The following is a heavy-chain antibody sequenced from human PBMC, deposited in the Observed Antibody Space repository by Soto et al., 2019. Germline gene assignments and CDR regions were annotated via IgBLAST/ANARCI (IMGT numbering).Heavy chain of an antibody. D-gene: IGHD1-1*01. CDR1: GFTLSDHY. Sequence: PGGSLRLSCAASGFTLSDHYMSCIRQAPWKGLEWVSCSSYSGTFTQYADSVKGRFTISRDNAKNSLQLQINSLRGEDTSSYFCGRWGDNYNVLEYWRPGTPVTVSS. CDR3: GRWGDNYNVLEY. V-gene: IGHV3-11*03. J-gene: IGHJ4*02. CDR2: SSYSGTFT.